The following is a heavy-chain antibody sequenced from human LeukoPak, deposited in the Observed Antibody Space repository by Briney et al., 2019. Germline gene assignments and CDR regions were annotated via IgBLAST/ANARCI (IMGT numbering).Heavy chain of an antibody. V-gene: IGHV3-66*01. CDR2: IYSGGST. D-gene: IGHD3-10*01. CDR1: GFTVSSNY. J-gene: IGHJ3*02. Sequence: QTGGSLRLSCAASGFTVSSNYMSWVRQAPGKGLEWVSVIYSGGSTYYADSVKGRFTISRDNSKNTLYLQMNSLRAEDTAVYYCARRMLLWFGEPDAFDIWGQGTMVTVSS. CDR3: ARRMLLWFGEPDAFDI.